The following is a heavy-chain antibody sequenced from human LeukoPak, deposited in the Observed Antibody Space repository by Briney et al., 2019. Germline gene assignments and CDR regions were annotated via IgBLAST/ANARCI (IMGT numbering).Heavy chain of an antibody. V-gene: IGHV1-69*04. CDR3: AREVYSSSSRYGMDV. J-gene: IGHJ6*02. CDR2: IIPIFGIA. D-gene: IGHD6-6*01. Sequence: GASVKVSCKASGGTFSSYAISWVRQAPGQGLGWMGRIIPIFGIANYAQKFQGRVTITAAKSTSTAYMELSSLRSEDTAVYYCAREVYSSSSRYGMDVWGQGTTVTVSS. CDR1: GGTFSSYA.